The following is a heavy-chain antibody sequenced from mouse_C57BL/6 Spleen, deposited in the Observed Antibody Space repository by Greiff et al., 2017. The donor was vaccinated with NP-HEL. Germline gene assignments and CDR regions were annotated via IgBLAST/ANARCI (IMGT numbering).Heavy chain of an antibody. V-gene: IGHV1-69*01. CDR3: ARSIAGARGAMDY. J-gene: IGHJ4*01. CDR1: GYTFTSYW. CDR2: IDPSDSYT. D-gene: IGHD3-1*01. Sequence: VQLQQSGAELVMPGASVKLSCKASGYTFTSYWMHWVKQRPGQGLEWIGEIDPSDSYTNYNQKFKGKSTLTVDKSSSTAYMQLSSLTSEDSAVYYCARSIAGARGAMDYWGQGTSVTVSS.